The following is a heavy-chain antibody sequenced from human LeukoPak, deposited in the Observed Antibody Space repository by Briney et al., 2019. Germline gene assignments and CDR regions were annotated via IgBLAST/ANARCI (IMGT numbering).Heavy chain of an antibody. J-gene: IGHJ4*02. CDR3: ATAPPNNWNDDYFDY. Sequence: ASVKVSCKVSGYTLTELSMHWVRQAPGKGLERMGGFDPEDGETIYAQKFQGRVTMTEDTSTDTAYMELSSLRSEDTAVYYCATAPPNNWNDDYFDYWGQGTLVTVSS. CDR2: FDPEDGET. D-gene: IGHD1-20*01. CDR1: GYTLTELS. V-gene: IGHV1-24*01.